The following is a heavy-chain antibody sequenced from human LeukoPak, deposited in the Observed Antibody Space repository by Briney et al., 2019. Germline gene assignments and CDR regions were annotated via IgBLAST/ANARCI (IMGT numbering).Heavy chain of an antibody. V-gene: IGHV6-1*01. Sequence: SQTLSLTFAISGDSVSRNSAAWNWMRQSPPRGLEWVGRTYYRSKWYNDYAVSVKSRITINPDTSKNQFSLQLNSVTPEDTAVYYCARSSLPRSGSYLDYWGQGTLVTVSS. CDR2: TYYRSKWYN. J-gene: IGHJ4*02. CDR1: GDSVSRNSAA. D-gene: IGHD3-10*01. CDR3: ARSSLPRSGSYLDY.